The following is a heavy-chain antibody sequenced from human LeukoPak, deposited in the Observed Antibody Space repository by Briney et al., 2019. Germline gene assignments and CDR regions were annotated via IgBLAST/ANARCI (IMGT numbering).Heavy chain of an antibody. J-gene: IGHJ3*02. V-gene: IGHV4-38-2*01. CDR1: GYSISSGYY. CDR3: ARGTVSGWFFDAFDI. Sequence: SETLSLTCAVSGYSISSGYYWGWIRQPPGKGLEWIGSIYHSGSTYYNPSPKNRVTISVDTSKNQFSLKLSSVTAADTAVYYCARGTVSGWFFDAFDIWGQGTMVTVSS. D-gene: IGHD6-19*01. CDR2: IYHSGST.